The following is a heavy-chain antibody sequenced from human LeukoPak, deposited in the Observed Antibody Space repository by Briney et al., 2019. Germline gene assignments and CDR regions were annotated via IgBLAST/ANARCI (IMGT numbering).Heavy chain of an antibody. V-gene: IGHV3-21*01. CDR1: GFTFSSYS. Sequence: TGGSLRLSCAASGFTFSSYSMNWVRQAPGKGLEWVSSISSSSSYIYYADSVKGRFTISRDNAKNSLYLQMNSLRAEDTAVYYCAKWGSFSTSWIGFYFDYWGQGTLVTVSS. J-gene: IGHJ4*02. D-gene: IGHD6-13*01. CDR3: AKWGSFSTSWIGFYFDY. CDR2: ISSSSSYI.